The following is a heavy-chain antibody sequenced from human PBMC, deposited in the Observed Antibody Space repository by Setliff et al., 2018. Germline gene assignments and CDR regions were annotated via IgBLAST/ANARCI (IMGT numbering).Heavy chain of an antibody. Sequence: SVKVSCKASGGTFSSYAISWVRQAPGQGLEWMGGIIPIFGTANYAQKFQGRVTITADESTSTAYMELSSLRSEDTAVYYCAREKGPYYDSSGYYPYFDYWGQGTLVTVSS. J-gene: IGHJ4*02. CDR1: GGTFSSYA. CDR3: AREKGPYYDSSGYYPYFDY. CDR2: IIPIFGTA. V-gene: IGHV1-69*13. D-gene: IGHD3-22*01.